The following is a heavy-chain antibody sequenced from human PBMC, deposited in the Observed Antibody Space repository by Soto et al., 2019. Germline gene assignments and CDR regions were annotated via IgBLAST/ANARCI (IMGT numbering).Heavy chain of an antibody. CDR3: ARRGYGSRWPNVYMDV. J-gene: IGHJ6*03. Sequence: QPGGSLRLSCAASGFTFDDYAMHWVRQAPGKGLEWVSGISWNSGRIGYAESVKGRFTISRDNSENTLYLQMSSPRAEDMALYYCARRGYGSRWPNVYMDVWGKGTTVTVSS. D-gene: IGHD6-13*01. CDR2: ISWNSGRI. CDR1: GFTFDDYA. V-gene: IGHV3-9*03.